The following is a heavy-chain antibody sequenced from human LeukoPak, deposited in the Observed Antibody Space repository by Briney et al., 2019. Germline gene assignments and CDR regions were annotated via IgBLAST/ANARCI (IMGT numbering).Heavy chain of an antibody. CDR1: GGSISSYY. CDR3: ARDGPIARRSVSLHNDYYYMDV. D-gene: IGHD6-13*01. J-gene: IGHJ6*03. Sequence: SETLSLTCTVSGGSISSYYWSWIRQPPGKGLEWIGDIYYSGSTNYNPSLKSRVTILVDTSKNQFSLKLSSVTAADTAVYYCARDGPIARRSVSLHNDYYYMDVWGNGTTVTVSS. CDR2: IYYSGST. V-gene: IGHV4-59*01.